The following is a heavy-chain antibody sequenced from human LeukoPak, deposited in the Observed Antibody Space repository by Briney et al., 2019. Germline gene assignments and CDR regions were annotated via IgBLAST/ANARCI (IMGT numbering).Heavy chain of an antibody. D-gene: IGHD3-22*01. CDR3: ARGGYYYDSSGYWGAFDI. J-gene: IGHJ3*02. V-gene: IGHV4-59*01. CDR2: IYYSGST. CDR1: GDSISSYY. Sequence: TSETLSLTCTVSGDSISSYYWSWIRQPPGKGLEWVGYIYYSGSTNYNPSLKSRVTISVDASKNQFSLKLSSVTAADTAVYYCARGGYYYDSSGYWGAFDIWGQGTMVTVSS.